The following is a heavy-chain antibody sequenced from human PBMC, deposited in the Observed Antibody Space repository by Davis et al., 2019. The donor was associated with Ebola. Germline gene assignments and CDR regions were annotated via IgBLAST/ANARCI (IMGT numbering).Heavy chain of an antibody. J-gene: IGHJ4*02. CDR2: INPNSGGT. CDR1: GYTFTGDY. D-gene: IGHD4-23*01. V-gene: IGHV1-2*02. CDR3: ATLRLRWGYYFDY. Sequence: ASVKVSCKASGYTFTGDYMHWVRQAPGQGLEWMAWINPNSGGTNFAQKFQGRVTLTRDTSISTAYMELSRLRSDDTAVYYCATLRLRWGYYFDYWGQGTLVTVSS.